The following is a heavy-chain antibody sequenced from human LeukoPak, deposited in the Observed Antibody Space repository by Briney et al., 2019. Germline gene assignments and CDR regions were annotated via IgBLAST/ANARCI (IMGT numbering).Heavy chain of an antibody. D-gene: IGHD1-26*01. CDR2: INPSGGST. CDR1: GFTFSSYG. Sequence: GGSLRLSCAASGFTFSSYGMHWVRQAPGKGLEWMGIINPSGGSTSYAQKFQGRVTMTRDTSTSTVYMELSSLRSEDTAVYYCARVGGSYFDYWGQGTLVTVSS. J-gene: IGHJ4*02. CDR3: ARVGGSYFDY. V-gene: IGHV1-46*03.